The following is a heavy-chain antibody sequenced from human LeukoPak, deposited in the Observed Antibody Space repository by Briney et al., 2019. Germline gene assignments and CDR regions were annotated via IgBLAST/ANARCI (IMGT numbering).Heavy chain of an antibody. D-gene: IGHD6-19*01. CDR3: ARANHQWLAPQYFQH. V-gene: IGHV4-34*01. CDR2: INHSGST. J-gene: IGHJ1*01. Sequence: SETLSLTCAVYGGTSSGYYWSWIRQPPGKGLEWIGEINHSGSTNYNPSLKSRVTISVDTSKNQFSLKLSSVTAADTAVYYCARANHQWLAPQYFQHWGQGTLVIVSS. CDR1: GGTSSGYY.